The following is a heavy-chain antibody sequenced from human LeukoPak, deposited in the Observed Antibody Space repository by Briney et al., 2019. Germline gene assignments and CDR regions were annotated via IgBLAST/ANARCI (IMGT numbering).Heavy chain of an antibody. D-gene: IGHD2-2*01. J-gene: IGHJ6*03. CDR2: IYYSGST. CDR1: GGSISSYY. Sequence: SETLSLTCTVSGGSISSYYWSWIRQPPGKGLEWIGYIYYSGSTNYNPSLKSRVTISVDTSKNQFSLKLSSVTAADTDVYYCARSIVVVPAAMQGYYYYYMDVWGKGTTVTVSS. V-gene: IGHV4-59*08. CDR3: ARSIVVVPAAMQGYYYYYMDV.